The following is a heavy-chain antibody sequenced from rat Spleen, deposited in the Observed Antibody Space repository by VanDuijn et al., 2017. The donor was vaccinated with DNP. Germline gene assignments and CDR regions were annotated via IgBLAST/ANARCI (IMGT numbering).Heavy chain of an antibody. CDR2: INTDGGRT. J-gene: IGHJ2*01. CDR1: GFTFSDYS. CDR3: ARRFYGYT. Sequence: EVQLVESGGGLVQPGRSMKLSCTASGFTFSDYSMAWVLQAPAKGLEWVASINTDGGRTYYLDSVKGRFTFSRDNAVNTVYLQMNSLRSEDTATYYCARRFYGYTWGQGVMVTVSS. V-gene: IGHV5-25*01. D-gene: IGHD1-6*01.